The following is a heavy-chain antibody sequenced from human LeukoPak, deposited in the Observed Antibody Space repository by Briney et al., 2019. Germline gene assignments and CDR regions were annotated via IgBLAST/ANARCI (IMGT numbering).Heavy chain of an antibody. D-gene: IGHD6-19*01. Sequence: GGSLRLSCAASGFTFSSYWMSCVRQAPGKGLEWVANIKQDGSEKYYVDSVKGRFTITRDNAKNSLYLQMNRLRAEDTAVYYCARGAPPRIAVAGDAFDIWGQGTMVTVSS. V-gene: IGHV3-7*01. CDR2: IKQDGSEK. CDR3: ARGAPPRIAVAGDAFDI. J-gene: IGHJ3*02. CDR1: GFTFSSYW.